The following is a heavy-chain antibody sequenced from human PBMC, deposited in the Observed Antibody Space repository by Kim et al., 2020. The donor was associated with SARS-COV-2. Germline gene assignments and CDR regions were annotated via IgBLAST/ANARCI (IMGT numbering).Heavy chain of an antibody. J-gene: IGHJ4*02. V-gene: IGHV3-74*01. CDR3: TRDTDYSKGASFDY. Sequence: ADSVKGRFTISTDNSKNMMYLQMNSLRAEDTAVYYCTRDTDYSKGASFDYWGQGTLVTVSS. D-gene: IGHD4-4*01.